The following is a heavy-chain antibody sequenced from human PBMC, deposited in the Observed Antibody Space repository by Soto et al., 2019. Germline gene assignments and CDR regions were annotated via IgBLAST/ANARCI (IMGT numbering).Heavy chain of an antibody. J-gene: IGHJ4*02. CDR2: TRNKAHSYTT. D-gene: IGHD6-19*01. CDR1: GFTFSDHY. V-gene: IGHV3-72*01. Sequence: EVQLVESGGGLVQPGGSLRLSCAASGFTFSDHYMDWVRQAPGKGLEWVGRTRNKAHSYTTEYAASVKGRFTISRDDSKNSLYLQMNSLKPEDTAVYYCASGIAVTGLNPPWDYWGQGTLVTVSS. CDR3: ASGIAVTGLNPPWDY.